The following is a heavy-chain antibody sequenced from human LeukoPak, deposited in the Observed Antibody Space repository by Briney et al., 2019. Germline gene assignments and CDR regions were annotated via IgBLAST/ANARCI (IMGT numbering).Heavy chain of an antibody. CDR2: IKTDVSDE. D-gene: IGHD3-10*01. Sequence: PGGSLRLSCAASGFIFSNYWMSWVRQAPGKGPEWMGDIKTDVSDEYYVGTVQGRFTISRDNAKNSLYLQMNSLRAEDTAVYYCARDSLIQYGSGSYWGFDYWGQGILVTVSS. CDR3: ARDSLIQYGSGSYWGFDY. J-gene: IGHJ4*02. V-gene: IGHV3-7*03. CDR1: GFIFSNYW.